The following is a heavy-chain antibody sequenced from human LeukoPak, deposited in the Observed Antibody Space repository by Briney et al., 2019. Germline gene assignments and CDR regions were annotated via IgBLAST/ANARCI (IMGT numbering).Heavy chain of an antibody. D-gene: IGHD2/OR15-2a*01. CDR2: SHPSSGGA. CDR3: AIKRIRGNPFDY. CDR1: AYTFTDYY. V-gene: IGHV1-2*02. Sequence: ASVEVSCKASAYTFTDYYVHWARQAPGQGLEWMGWSHPSSGGAGYAQRFQGRVTMTRDTSISTAYMQLTRLTSDDTAVYYCAIKRIRGNPFDYWGQGTLVTVSS. J-gene: IGHJ4*02.